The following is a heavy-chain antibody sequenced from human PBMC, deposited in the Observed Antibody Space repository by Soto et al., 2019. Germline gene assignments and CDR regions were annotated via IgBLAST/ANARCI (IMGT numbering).Heavy chain of an antibody. J-gene: IGHJ4*02. D-gene: IGHD3-10*01. CDR2: ISYDGSNK. CDR3: NGFGELWIIDY. V-gene: IGHV3-30-3*01. CDR1: GFTFSSYA. Sequence: QVPLVESGGGVVQPGRSLRLSCAASGFTFSSYAMHWVRQAPGKGLEWVAVISYDGSNKYYADSVKGRFTISRDNSKNTLYLQMNSLRAEDTAVYYCNGFGELWIIDYWGQGTLVTVSS.